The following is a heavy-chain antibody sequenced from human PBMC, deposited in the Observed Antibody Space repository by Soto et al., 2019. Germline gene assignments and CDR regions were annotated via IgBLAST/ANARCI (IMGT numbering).Heavy chain of an antibody. CDR1: GYTFTSYA. V-gene: IGHV1-3*01. D-gene: IGHD2-15*01. CDR2: INAGNGNT. CDR3: ARVSVVAATPRRYFDY. J-gene: IGHJ4*02. Sequence: QVQLVQSGAEVKKPGASVKVSCKASGYTFTSYAMHWVRQAPGQRLEWMGWINAGNGNTKYSQKFQGRVTITRDTSASTAYMELSRLRSEDTAVYYCARVSVVAATPRRYFDYWGQGTLVTVSS.